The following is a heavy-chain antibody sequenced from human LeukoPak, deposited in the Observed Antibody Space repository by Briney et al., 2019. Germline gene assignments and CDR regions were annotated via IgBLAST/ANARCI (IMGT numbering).Heavy chain of an antibody. Sequence: SETLSLTCTVSGGSISSYYWSWIRQPPGKGLEWIGYIYYSGSTNYNPSPKSRVTISVDTSKNQFSLKLSSVTAADTAVYYCARATADYDILTGYGYSFDYWGQGTLVTVSS. D-gene: IGHD3-9*01. J-gene: IGHJ4*02. CDR2: IYYSGST. V-gene: IGHV4-59*01. CDR3: ARATADYDILTGYGYSFDY. CDR1: GGSISSYY.